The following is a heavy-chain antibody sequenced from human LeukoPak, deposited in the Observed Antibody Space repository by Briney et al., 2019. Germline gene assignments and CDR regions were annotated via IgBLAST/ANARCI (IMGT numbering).Heavy chain of an antibody. D-gene: IGHD3-10*02. CDR1: GFTFSSYS. CDR3: AELGITMIGGV. Sequence: AGGSLRLSCAASGFTFSSYSMNWVRQAPGKGLEWVSSVSGSSSYIYYADSVKGRFTISRDNAKKSLYLQMNSLRAEDTAVYYCAELGITMIGGVWGKGTTVTISS. CDR2: VSGSSSYI. V-gene: IGHV3-21*01. J-gene: IGHJ6*04.